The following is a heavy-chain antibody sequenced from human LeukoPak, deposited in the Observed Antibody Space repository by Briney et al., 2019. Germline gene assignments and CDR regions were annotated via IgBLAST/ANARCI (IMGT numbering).Heavy chain of an antibody. CDR1: GGTFSSYA. CDR3: ASFGGYHPSEHY. CDR2: IIPIFGTA. J-gene: IGHJ4*02. D-gene: IGHD3-22*01. V-gene: IGHV1-69*05. Sequence: GSSVKVSCKASGGTFSSYAISWVRQAPGQGLEWMGGIIPIFGTANYAQKFQGRVTITTDESTSTAYMELSSLRSEDTAVYYRASFGGYHPSEHYWSQGTLVTVSS.